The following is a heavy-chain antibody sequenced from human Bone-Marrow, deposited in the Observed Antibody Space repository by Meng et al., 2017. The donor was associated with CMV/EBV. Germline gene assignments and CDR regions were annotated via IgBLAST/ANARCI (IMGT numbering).Heavy chain of an antibody. CDR2: ISGSGGST. CDR1: GFTVSSNY. V-gene: IGHV3-23*01. J-gene: IGHJ6*02. D-gene: IGHD3-3*01. CDR3: AKRVDYDFWSGYSPYYYGMDV. Sequence: GESLKISCAASGFTVSSNYMSWVRQAPGKGLEWVSAISGSGGSTYYADTVKGRFTISRDNSKNTLYLQMNSLRAEDTAVYYCAKRVDYDFWSGYSPYYYGMDVWGQGTTVTVSS.